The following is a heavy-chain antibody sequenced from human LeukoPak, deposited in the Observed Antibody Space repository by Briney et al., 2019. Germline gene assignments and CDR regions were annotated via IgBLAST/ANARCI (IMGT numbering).Heavy chain of an antibody. CDR2: IYYSGST. V-gene: IGHV4-31*03. D-gene: IGHD3-22*01. J-gene: IGHJ4*02. Sequence: SQTLSLTCTVSGGSISSGGYYWSWIRQHPGKGLEWIGYIYYSGSTYYNPSLKSRVTISVDTSKNQFSLKLSSVTAADTAVYYCTRVSYEDYYLFDYWGQGTLVTVSS. CDR1: GGSISSGGYY. CDR3: TRVSYEDYYLFDY.